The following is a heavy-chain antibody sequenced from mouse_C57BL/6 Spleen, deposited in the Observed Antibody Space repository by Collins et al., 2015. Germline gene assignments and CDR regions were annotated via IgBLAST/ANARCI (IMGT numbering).Heavy chain of an antibody. CDR2: IRSKSSNYAT. D-gene: IGHD1-1*01. V-gene: IGHV10-3*01. Sequence: EVQLVESGGGLVQPKGSLKLSCAASGFTFNTYAMHWVRQAPGKGLEWIARIRSKSSNYATDYADSVKDRFTVSRDDSQSMLYLQMNNLKTEDTAMYYCVRAFYYYGGEGYFDVWGTGTTVTVSS. CDR1: GFTFNTYA. CDR3: VRAFYYYGGEGYFDV. J-gene: IGHJ1*03.